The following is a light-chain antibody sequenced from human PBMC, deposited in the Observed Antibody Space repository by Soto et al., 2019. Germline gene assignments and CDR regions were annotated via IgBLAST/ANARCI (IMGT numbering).Light chain of an antibody. V-gene: IGKV1-39*01. CDR3: QQTFSSPLT. Sequence: DIQMTQSPSSLSASVGDRVTITCRASQSINNYLSWYQQKSGKAPDRLIFGASTLASGVPSRFNGSGYGTNFTLTSSGLQPEDFATYFCQQTFSSPLTFGGGTKVDIK. CDR2: GAS. J-gene: IGKJ4*01. CDR1: QSINNY.